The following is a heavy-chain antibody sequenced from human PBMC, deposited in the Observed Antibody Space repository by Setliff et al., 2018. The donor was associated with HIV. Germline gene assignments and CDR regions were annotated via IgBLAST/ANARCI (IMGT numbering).Heavy chain of an antibody. Sequence: PSETLSLTCNVSGGSIRSSSYYWGWIRQPPGKGLEWIGSIHYRGNTYYNPSLKSRVTISVDTSKNQFSLKLTSVTAADTAVYYCARHYGAVKSVVTVVAKYFPHWGQGTLVTVSS. D-gene: IGHD2-21*02. V-gene: IGHV4-39*01. CDR3: ARHYGAVKSVVTVVAKYFPH. CDR1: GGSIRSSSYY. J-gene: IGHJ1*01. CDR2: IHYRGNT.